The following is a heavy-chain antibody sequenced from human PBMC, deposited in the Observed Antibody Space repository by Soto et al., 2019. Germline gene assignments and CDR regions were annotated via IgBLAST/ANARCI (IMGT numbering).Heavy chain of an antibody. CDR3: ARRGYPLGGLWFDR. V-gene: IGHV3-7*01. Sequence: PGGSLRLSCAASGFAFSRHWMTWVRQAPGKGLEWVANIKEDGSQKHYVDSVKGRFTISRDNAKNSLYLQMNSLRAEDTAVYYCARRGYPLGGLWFDRWGQGTLVTVSS. J-gene: IGHJ5*02. CDR1: GFAFSRHW. D-gene: IGHD3-16*01. CDR2: IKEDGSQK.